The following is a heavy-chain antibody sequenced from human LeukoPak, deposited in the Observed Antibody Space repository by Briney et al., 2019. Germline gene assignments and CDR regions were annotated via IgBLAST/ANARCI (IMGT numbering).Heavy chain of an antibody. CDR1: GFTFSTYA. CDR2: ISGSGGST. J-gene: IGHJ4*02. CDR3: ATRAHGRHVDH. Sequence: GGSLRLSCAASGFTFSTYAMSWVRQAPGKGLEWVSAISGSGGSTYDADSVKGRFTISRDNTKNTLYLQMNSLRAEDTAVYYCATRAHGRHVDHWGQGTLVTSSS. V-gene: IGHV3-23*01.